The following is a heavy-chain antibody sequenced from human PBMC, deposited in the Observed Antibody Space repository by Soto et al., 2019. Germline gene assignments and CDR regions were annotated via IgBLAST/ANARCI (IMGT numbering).Heavy chain of an antibody. V-gene: IGHV4-34*01. CDR3: ARGPVWYYGSGSYRYYYYYYMDV. CDR1: GGSFSCYY. CDR2: INHSGST. Sequence: SETLSLTCAVYGGSFSCYYWSWIRQPPGKGLEWIGEINHSGSTNYNPSLKSRVTISVDTSKNQFSLKLSSVTAADTAVYYCARGPVWYYGSGSYRYYYYYYMDVWGKGTTVTVSS. J-gene: IGHJ6*03. D-gene: IGHD3-10*01.